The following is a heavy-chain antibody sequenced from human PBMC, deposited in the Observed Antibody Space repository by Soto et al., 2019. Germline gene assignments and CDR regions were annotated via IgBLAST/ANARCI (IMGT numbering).Heavy chain of an antibody. D-gene: IGHD3-9*01. CDR1: GFTFSSYA. Sequence: EVQLLESGGGLVQPGGSLRLSCAASGFTFSSYAMSWVRQAPGKGLEWVSAISGSGGSTYYADSVKGRFTISRDNSKNTLYLQMISLRAEDTAVYYCAKATGYVPEYFQHWGQGTLVTVSS. CDR2: ISGSGGST. V-gene: IGHV3-23*01. CDR3: AKATGYVPEYFQH. J-gene: IGHJ1*01.